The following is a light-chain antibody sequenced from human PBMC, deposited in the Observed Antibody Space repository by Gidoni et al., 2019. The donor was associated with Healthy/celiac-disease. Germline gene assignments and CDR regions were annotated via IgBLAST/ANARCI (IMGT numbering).Light chain of an antibody. CDR3: QQYGSPPLT. V-gene: IGKV3-20*01. J-gene: IGKJ4*01. CDR2: GAS. CDR1: QSVSSSY. Sequence: EIVLTQPPGTLSLSPGERATLSCRASQSVSSSYLAWYQQKPGQAPRLLIYGASSRATGIPDRFSGSGSGTDFTLTISRLEPEDFAVYYCQQYGSPPLTFXGXTKVEIK.